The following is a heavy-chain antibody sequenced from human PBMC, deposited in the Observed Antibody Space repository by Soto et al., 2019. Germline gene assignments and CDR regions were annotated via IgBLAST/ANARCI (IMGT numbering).Heavy chain of an antibody. J-gene: IGHJ4*02. CDR2: FDGSVGHT. Sequence: GGSLRLSCAASGFTFSRYAVSWVRQAPGKGLEWVSVFDGSVGHTYYANSVKGRFAISSDNSKNTLFLQMNSLKAEDTAVYFCAKHLQYDSGSPLDHWGLGTLLTVSS. D-gene: IGHD6-19*01. V-gene: IGHV3-23*01. CDR1: GFTFSRYA. CDR3: AKHLQYDSGSPLDH.